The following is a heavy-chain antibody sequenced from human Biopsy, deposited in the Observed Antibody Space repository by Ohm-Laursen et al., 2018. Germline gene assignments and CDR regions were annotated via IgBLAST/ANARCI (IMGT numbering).Heavy chain of an antibody. J-gene: IGHJ4*02. CDR2: ISYTGYT. V-gene: IGHV4-59*11. CDR3: ARGSNDFGGLYFPR. D-gene: IGHD4-23*01. Sequence: GTLSLTCTVSVGSFTGHYWSWIRQPPGKGLEWIGHISYTGYTSYNASLKSRVTISVDTSGNHFSLRLSSLTAADTAVYYCARGSNDFGGLYFPRWGQGALLTVSS. CDR1: VGSFTGHY.